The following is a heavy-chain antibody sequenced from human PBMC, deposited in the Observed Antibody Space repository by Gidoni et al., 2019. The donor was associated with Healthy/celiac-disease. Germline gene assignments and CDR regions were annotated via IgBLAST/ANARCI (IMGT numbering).Heavy chain of an antibody. CDR3: ARTVPAAISLGDY. V-gene: IGHV4-39*01. D-gene: IGHD2-2*01. Sequence: WSTSIYYSGSTYYNPSLKSRVTISVDTSKNQFSLKLSSVTAADTAVYYCARTVPAAISLGDYWGQGTLVTVSS. CDR2: IYYSGST. J-gene: IGHJ4*02.